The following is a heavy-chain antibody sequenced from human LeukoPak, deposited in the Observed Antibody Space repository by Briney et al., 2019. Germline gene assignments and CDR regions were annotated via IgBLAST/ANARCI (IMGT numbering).Heavy chain of an antibody. CDR2: IYHSGST. CDR1: GGSISNGGYS. Sequence: PSETLSLTCAVSGGSISNGGYSWSWIRQPPGKGLEWIGYIYHSGSTYYSPSLKSRVTISLDRSKNQFSLKLSSVTAADTAVYYCVRGVIFNTQFDSWGQGTLVTVSS. J-gene: IGHJ4*02. V-gene: IGHV4-30-2*01. CDR3: VRGVIFNTQFDS. D-gene: IGHD3-16*02.